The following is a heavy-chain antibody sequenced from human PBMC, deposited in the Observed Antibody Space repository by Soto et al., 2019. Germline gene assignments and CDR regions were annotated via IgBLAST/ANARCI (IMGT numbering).Heavy chain of an antibody. V-gene: IGHV4-38-2*02. Sequence: SETLSLTCTVSGEYISSGYHWAWIRQPPGKGLEWIGSIYYSGSTYYNPSLKSRVTISVDTSKNQFSLKLSSVTAADTAVYYCARHNDYSGYGGDWFDPWGQGTLVTVSS. CDR1: GEYISSGYH. CDR3: ARHNDYSGYGGDWFDP. CDR2: IYYSGST. D-gene: IGHD5-12*01. J-gene: IGHJ5*02.